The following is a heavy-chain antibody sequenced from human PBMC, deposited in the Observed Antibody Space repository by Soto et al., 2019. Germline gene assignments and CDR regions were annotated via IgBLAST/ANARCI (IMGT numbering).Heavy chain of an antibody. J-gene: IGHJ4*02. V-gene: IGHV4-59*01. CDR3: ARGRTVRNYADDSSDYFYFFDY. CDR1: GDSISTFY. CDR2: VYYTGST. Sequence: NPSETLSLACTVSGDSISTFYWGWMRQSPGKELEWIGYVYYTGSTNYNPSLKSRVTISVDRSKNQFSLKLTSANAADTAVYYCARGRTVRNYADDSSDYFYFFDYWGQGTQVTV. D-gene: IGHD3-22*01.